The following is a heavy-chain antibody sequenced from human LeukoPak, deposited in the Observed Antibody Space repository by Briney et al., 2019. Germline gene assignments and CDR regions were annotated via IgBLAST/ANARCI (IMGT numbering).Heavy chain of an antibody. J-gene: IGHJ4*02. CDR3: ARVAFYYGSGSYCNFDY. D-gene: IGHD3-10*01. V-gene: IGHV4-39*07. Sequence: WVRQAPGKGLEWIGSIYYSGSTYYNPSLKSRVTISVDTSKNQFSLKLSSVTAADTAVYYCARVAFYYGSGSYCNFDYWGQGTLVTVSS. CDR2: IYYSGST.